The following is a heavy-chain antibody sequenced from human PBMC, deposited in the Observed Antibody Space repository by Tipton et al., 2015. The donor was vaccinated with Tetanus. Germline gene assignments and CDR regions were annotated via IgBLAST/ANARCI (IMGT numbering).Heavy chain of an antibody. V-gene: IGHV3-33*01. CDR3: AREADCSGGSCFSGDFDN. D-gene: IGHD2-15*01. Sequence: SLRLSCAASGLIFSSYGIHWVRQAPGKGLEWVAGSWYDGTDRYYADTVKGRFTISRDNSKNTLYLQMNSLRAEDTAVYYCAREADCSGGSCFSGDFDNWGQGTQVTVSS. CDR1: GLIFSSYG. CDR2: SWYDGTDR. J-gene: IGHJ4*02.